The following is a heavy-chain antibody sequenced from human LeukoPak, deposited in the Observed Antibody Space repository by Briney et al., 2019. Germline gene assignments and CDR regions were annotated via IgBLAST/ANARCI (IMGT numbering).Heavy chain of an antibody. D-gene: IGHD6-19*01. CDR3: ATDASPYSGGWYPLDY. CDR2: ISYDGSNK. Sequence: PGGSLRLSCAASGFTFSGYAIHWVRQAPGKGLEWVAVISYDGSNKFYADSVKGRFTISRDNSKNTLYLQMNSLRADDTALYYCATDASPYSGGWYPLDYWGQGTVVTVSS. J-gene: IGHJ4*02. CDR1: GFTFSGYA. V-gene: IGHV3-30*04.